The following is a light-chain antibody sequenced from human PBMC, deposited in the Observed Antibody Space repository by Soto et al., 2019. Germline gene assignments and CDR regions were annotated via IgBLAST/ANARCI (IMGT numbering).Light chain of an antibody. Sequence: QSALTQPRSVSGSPGQSVTISCTGTSSDVGGYNYVSWYQQHPGKARKLMIYDVSKRPSGVPDRFSGSKSGNTASLTISGLQAEDEADYYCCSYAGSSDVVFGGGTQLTVL. V-gene: IGLV2-11*01. CDR2: DVS. J-gene: IGLJ2*01. CDR1: SSDVGGYNY. CDR3: CSYAGSSDVV.